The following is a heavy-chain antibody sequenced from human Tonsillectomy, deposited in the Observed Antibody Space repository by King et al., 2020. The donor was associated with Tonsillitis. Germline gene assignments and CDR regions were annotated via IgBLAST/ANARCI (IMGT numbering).Heavy chain of an antibody. CDR2: MYYSGTI. J-gene: IGHJ4*02. V-gene: IGHV4-39*01. CDR3: ARYVSGSFDY. Sequence: QLQESGPGVVKPSETLSLTCTVFGGSISSSDHYWAWIRQPPGKGLEWIGYMYYSGTIFYNPSLKNRSTISGGTSENRFSLRLSSVTAADTAVYFCARYVSGSFDYWGQGALVTVSS. D-gene: IGHD1-26*01. CDR1: GGSISSSDHY.